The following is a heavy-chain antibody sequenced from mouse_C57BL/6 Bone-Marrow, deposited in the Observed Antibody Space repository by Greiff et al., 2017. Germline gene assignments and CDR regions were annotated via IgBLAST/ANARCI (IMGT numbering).Heavy chain of an antibody. CDR1: GFTFSDYY. V-gene: IGHV5-12*01. CDR2: ISNGGGST. CDR3: AREGNYWYFDV. Sequence: DVKLVESGGGLVQPGGSLKLSCAASGFTFSDYYMYWVRQTPEKRLEWVAYISNGGGSTYYPDTVKGRFTISRDNAKNTLYLQMSRLKSEDTAMYYCAREGNYWYFDVWGTGTTVTVSS. J-gene: IGHJ1*03. D-gene: IGHD2-1*01.